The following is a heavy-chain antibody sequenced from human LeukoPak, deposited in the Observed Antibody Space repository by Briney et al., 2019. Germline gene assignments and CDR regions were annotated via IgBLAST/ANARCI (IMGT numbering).Heavy chain of an antibody. D-gene: IGHD3-10*01. CDR1: GYTLTELS. CDR2: FDPEDGDT. V-gene: IGHV1-24*01. Sequence: GASVKVSCKVSGYTLTELSMHWVRQAPGKGLEWMGGFDPEDGDTIYAQKFQGRVTMTEDTSTDTAYMELSSLRSEDTAVYYCATLLPPYYYYGMDVWGQGTTVTVSS. CDR3: ATLLPPYYYYGMDV. J-gene: IGHJ6*02.